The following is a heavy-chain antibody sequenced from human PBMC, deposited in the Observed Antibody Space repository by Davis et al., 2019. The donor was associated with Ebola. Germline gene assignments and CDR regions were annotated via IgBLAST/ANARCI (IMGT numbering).Heavy chain of an antibody. CDR1: GGSFSGYY. CDR3: ARGPGLYNSGWYLNY. Sequence: MPSETLSLTCAVYGGSFSGYYWSWIRQPPGKGLEWIGDINHSGGTNYNPSLKSRATISGDTSKNQFSLKVYSVTAADTAVYYCARGPGLYNSGWYLNYWGQGTLVTVSS. V-gene: IGHV4-34*01. CDR2: INHSGGT. D-gene: IGHD6-19*01. J-gene: IGHJ4*02.